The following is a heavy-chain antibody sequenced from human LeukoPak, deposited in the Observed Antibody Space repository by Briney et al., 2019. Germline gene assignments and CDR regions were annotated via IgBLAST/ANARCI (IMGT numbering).Heavy chain of an antibody. CDR2: VSRTGTT. CDR1: GDSISSAHYF. Sequence: PSETLSLTCTVSGDSISSAHYFWSWIRQLPGKGPEWIGYVSRTGTTSYNPSLRSRITISVDTSQNQFSLKLNSVTAPDTAVYYCARYAMSGVYPLLFKYWGQGALVTVSS. D-gene: IGHD5/OR15-5a*01. V-gene: IGHV4-31*03. J-gene: IGHJ4*02. CDR3: ARYAMSGVYPLLFKY.